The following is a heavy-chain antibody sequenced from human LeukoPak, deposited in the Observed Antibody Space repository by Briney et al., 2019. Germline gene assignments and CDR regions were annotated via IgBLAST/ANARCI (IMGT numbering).Heavy chain of an antibody. Sequence: PGGSLRLSCAASGFTFSGYVMSWVRQAPGKELEWVSGISGSGITTWYADSVKGRLTISRDNSKNTLYLQMNSLRVEDTAVYYCAKMSAPAFFESWGQGTLVTVSS. CDR1: GFTFSGYV. J-gene: IGHJ4*02. CDR2: ISGSGITT. V-gene: IGHV3-23*01. CDR3: AKMSAPAFFES. D-gene: IGHD6-13*01.